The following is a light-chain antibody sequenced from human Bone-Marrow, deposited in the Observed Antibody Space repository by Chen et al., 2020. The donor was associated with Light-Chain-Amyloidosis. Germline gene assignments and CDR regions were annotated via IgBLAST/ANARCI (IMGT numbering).Light chain of an antibody. J-gene: IGLJ1*01. CDR1: SSDVGGANH. CDR3: SSYTITNTLV. CDR2: EVT. V-gene: IGLV2-14*01. Sequence: QSALTQPASVSGSPGQSITISCTGTSSDVGGANHVSWYQKHPDKAPKLMIYEVTNRPSLVPDRFSGSKSDNTASLTISGLQTEDEADYFCSSYTITNTLVFGSGTRVTVL.